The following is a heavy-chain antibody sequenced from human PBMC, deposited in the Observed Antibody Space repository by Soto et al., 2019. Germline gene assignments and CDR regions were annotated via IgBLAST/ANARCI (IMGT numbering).Heavy chain of an antibody. Sequence: GGSLRLSCAASGFTFSSYGMHWVRQAPGKGLEWVAVISYDGSNKYYADSVKGRFTISRDNSKNTLYLQMNSLRAEDTAVYYCAKGDQLSMVRGVSPTIFSKLGTVQIDYWGQGTLVTVSS. V-gene: IGHV3-30*18. CDR3: AKGDQLSMVRGVSPTIFSKLGTVQIDY. CDR2: ISYDGSNK. D-gene: IGHD3-10*01. J-gene: IGHJ4*02. CDR1: GFTFSSYG.